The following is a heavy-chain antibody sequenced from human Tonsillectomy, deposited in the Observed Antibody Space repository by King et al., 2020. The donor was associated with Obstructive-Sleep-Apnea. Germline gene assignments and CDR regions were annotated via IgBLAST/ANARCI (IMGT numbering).Heavy chain of an antibody. J-gene: IGHJ2*01. D-gene: IGHD4-17*01. Sequence: QLQESGPGLVKPSESLSLTCSVSGGSVSDYHWSWIRQPPGKGLEWLGYLYYTGNTKYNPSLEGRVTISVDASKNQVSLRLHSVTAADTAVYHCARHRVYPRTTVTTGYCELWGRGALAT. CDR1: GGSVSDYH. CDR3: ARHRVYPRTTVTTGYCEL. CDR2: LYYTGNT. V-gene: IGHV4-59*08.